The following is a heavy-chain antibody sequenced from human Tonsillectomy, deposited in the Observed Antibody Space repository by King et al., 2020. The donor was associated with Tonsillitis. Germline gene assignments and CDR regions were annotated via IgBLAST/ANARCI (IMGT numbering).Heavy chain of an antibody. V-gene: IGHV4-39*01. CDR3: ARLVQIGGWRG. Sequence: QLQESGPGLVKPSETLSLSCAVSGVSISSSNYYWGWIRQPPGKGLEWIGSMSYSGNTNYNPSLKSRVTISVDTSKNQFSLKLNSVTAADTAVYYCARLVQIGGWRGGGQGTLVTVSS. J-gene: IGHJ4*02. CDR2: MSYSGNT. D-gene: IGHD6-19*01. CDR1: GVSISSSNYY.